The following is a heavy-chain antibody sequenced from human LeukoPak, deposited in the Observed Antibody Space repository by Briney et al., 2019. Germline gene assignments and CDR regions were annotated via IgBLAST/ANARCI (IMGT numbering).Heavy chain of an antibody. D-gene: IGHD4-17*01. J-gene: IGHJ5*02. CDR1: GGSISSYY. CDR2: IYYSGST. V-gene: IGHV4-59*01. Sequence: PSETLSLTCTVSGGSISSYYWSWIRQPPGKGLEWIGYIYYSGSTNYNPSLKSRVTISVDTSKNQFSLKLSSVTAADTAVYYCARVLSMTTVTYNWFDPWGQGTLVTASS. CDR3: ARVLSMTTVTYNWFDP.